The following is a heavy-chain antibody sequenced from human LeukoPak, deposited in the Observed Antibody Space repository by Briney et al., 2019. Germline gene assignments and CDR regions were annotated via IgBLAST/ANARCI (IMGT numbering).Heavy chain of an antibody. D-gene: IGHD6-19*01. CDR2: ISSGSGTI. CDR3: ARVIYSGWEGELSD. CDR1: GFTFSNAW. J-gene: IGHJ4*02. V-gene: IGHV3-48*02. Sequence: GGSLRLSCAASGFTFSNAWMSWVRQAPGKGLEWVSYISSGSGTIYYADSVKGRFTISRDNAKNSLYMQMNSLRDEDTAVYYCARVIYSGWEGELSDWGQGTLVTVSS.